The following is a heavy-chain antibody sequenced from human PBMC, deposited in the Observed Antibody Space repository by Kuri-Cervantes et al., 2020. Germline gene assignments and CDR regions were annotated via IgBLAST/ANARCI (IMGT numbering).Heavy chain of an antibody. D-gene: IGHD2-21*02. V-gene: IGHV3-53*01. Sequence: GSLKISCAASGFTVSSNYMSWVRQAPGKGLEWVSVIYSGGSTYYADSVKGRFTISRDNSKNTLYLQMNSLRAEDTAVYYCARAGDWDAFDIWGQGTMVTVSS. J-gene: IGHJ3*02. CDR3: ARAGDWDAFDI. CDR1: GFTVSSNY. CDR2: IYSGGST.